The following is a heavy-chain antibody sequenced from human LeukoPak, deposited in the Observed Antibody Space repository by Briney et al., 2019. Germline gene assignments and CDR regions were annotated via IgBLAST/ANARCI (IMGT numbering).Heavy chain of an antibody. CDR1: GDSISSNNW. D-gene: IGHD5-12*01. V-gene: IGHV4-4*02. Sequence: IPSETLSLTCAVSGDSISSNNWWTGGRQPPGQGLEWVGEIHHSGTINYNPSLKSRVTISVDKSKNQFSPRLTSVTAADTAVYYCVRYIAATIHIYYFDFWGQGTLVTVS. CDR3: VRYIAATIHIYYFDF. CDR2: IHHSGTI. J-gene: IGHJ4*02.